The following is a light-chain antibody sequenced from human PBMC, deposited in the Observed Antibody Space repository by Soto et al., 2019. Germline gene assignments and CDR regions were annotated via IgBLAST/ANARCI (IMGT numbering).Light chain of an antibody. CDR2: KNN. Sequence: QSALTQPPSASGTPGQRVTISCSGSSSNIGSNYVYWYQQLPGTAPKLLIYKNNQRPSGVPDRFSGSKSGTSASLAISGLRSKDEADYYCAAWDDSLSGPVFGGGTKLTVL. V-gene: IGLV1-47*01. CDR1: SSNIGSNY. J-gene: IGLJ2*01. CDR3: AAWDDSLSGPV.